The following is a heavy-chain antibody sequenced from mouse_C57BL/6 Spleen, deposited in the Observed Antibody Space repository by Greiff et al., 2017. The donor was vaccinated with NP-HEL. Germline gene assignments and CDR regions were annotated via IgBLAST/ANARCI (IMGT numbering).Heavy chain of an antibody. V-gene: IGHV14-3*01. D-gene: IGHD2-4*01. CDR3: ARKIYYEGYYFDY. Sequence: EVQLQQSVTELVRPGASVKLSCTASGFTIKNTYMHWVKQRPEQGLEWIGRIDPANGNTKYAPKFQGKATITADTSSNTAYLQLSSLTSEDTAIYYCARKIYYEGYYFDYWGQGTTLTVSS. CDR1: GFTIKNTY. J-gene: IGHJ2*01. CDR2: IDPANGNT.